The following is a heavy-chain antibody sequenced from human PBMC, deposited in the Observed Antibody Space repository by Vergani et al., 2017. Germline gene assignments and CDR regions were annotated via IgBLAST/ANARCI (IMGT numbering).Heavy chain of an antibody. J-gene: IGHJ6*02. CDR3: ARDSILSTANYGMDV. V-gene: IGHV3-7*01. Sequence: EVQLVESGGGLVQPGGSLRLSCAASGFTFSSYWMSWVRQAPGKGLEWVANIKQDGSEKYYVDSVKGRFTISRDNAKNSVYLQMNSLRAEDTAVYYCARDSILSTANYGMDVWGQGTTVTVSS. CDR1: GFTFSSYW. D-gene: IGHD4-17*01. CDR2: IKQDGSEK.